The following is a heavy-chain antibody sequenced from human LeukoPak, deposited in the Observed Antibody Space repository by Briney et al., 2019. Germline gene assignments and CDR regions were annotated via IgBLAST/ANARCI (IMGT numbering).Heavy chain of an antibody. D-gene: IGHD5-12*01. J-gene: IGHJ6*03. CDR2: ISSTSRSYI. Sequence: GGSLRLSCAASGFTFNTYSMNWVRQAPGKGLEWVSSISSTSRSYIYYADSVKGRFTISRDNAKNSLYLQMNSLRAEDTAVYYCAREHSGYDFPGRDYYYMDVWGKGTTVTVSS. CDR3: AREHSGYDFPGRDYYYMDV. V-gene: IGHV3-21*01. CDR1: GFTFNTYS.